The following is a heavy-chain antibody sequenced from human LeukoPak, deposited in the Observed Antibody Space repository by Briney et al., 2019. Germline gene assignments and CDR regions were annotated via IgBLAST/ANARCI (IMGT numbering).Heavy chain of an antibody. D-gene: IGHD6-19*01. Sequence: ANIKQYGSDKYYFASLKAPFTISTDNANNSLYLQMNSLRAEGTAVYYCARDSSGLPFDYWGQGTLVTVSS. CDR2: IKQYGSDK. V-gene: IGHV3-7*04. CDR3: ARDSSGLPFDY. J-gene: IGHJ4*02.